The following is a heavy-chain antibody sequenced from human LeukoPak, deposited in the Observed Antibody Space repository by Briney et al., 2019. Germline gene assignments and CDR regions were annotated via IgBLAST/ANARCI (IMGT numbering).Heavy chain of an antibody. CDR2: IIPIFGTA. V-gene: IGHV1-69*05. CDR1: GGTFSSYA. Sequence: ASVKVSCKASGGTFSSYAISWVRQAPGQGLEWMGGIIPIFGTANHAQEFQGRVTITTDESTSTAYMELSSLRSEGTAVYYCASGDSSGWYGDYWGQGTLVTVSS. D-gene: IGHD6-19*01. J-gene: IGHJ4*02. CDR3: ASGDSSGWYGDY.